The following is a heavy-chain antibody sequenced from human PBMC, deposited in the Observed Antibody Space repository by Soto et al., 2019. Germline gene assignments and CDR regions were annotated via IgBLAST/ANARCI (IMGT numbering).Heavy chain of an antibody. J-gene: IGHJ5*02. CDR3: ARESPYDFWSGSQGFDP. D-gene: IGHD3-3*01. CDR2: IYYSGST. CDR1: GGSISSYY. Sequence: SETLSLTCTVSGGSISSYYWSWIRQPPGKGLEWIGYIYYSGSTNYNPSLKSRVTISVDTSKNQFSLKLSSVTAADTAVYYCARESPYDFWSGSQGFDPWGQGTLVTVSS. V-gene: IGHV4-59*01.